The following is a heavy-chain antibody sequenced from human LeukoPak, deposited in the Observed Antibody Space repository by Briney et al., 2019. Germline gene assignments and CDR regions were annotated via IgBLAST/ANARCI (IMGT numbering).Heavy chain of an antibody. CDR3: ARGGYYGSGNDFRFDP. D-gene: IGHD3-10*01. Sequence: SETLSLTCTVSGGSISSSSYYWGWIRQPPGKGLEWIGSIYYSGSTNYNPSLKSRVTISVDTSKNQFSLKLSSVTAAGTAIYYCARGGYYGSGNDFRFDPWGQGTLVTVSS. CDR1: GGSISSSSYY. CDR2: IYYSGST. J-gene: IGHJ5*02. V-gene: IGHV4-39*07.